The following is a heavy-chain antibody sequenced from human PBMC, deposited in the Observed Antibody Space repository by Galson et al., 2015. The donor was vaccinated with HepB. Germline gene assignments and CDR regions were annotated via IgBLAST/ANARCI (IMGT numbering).Heavy chain of an antibody. CDR2: ISYDGSDK. J-gene: IGHJ4*02. V-gene: IGHV3-30*04. CDR1: GFTFSSYA. Sequence: SLRLSCAASGFTFSSYAMHWVRQAPGKGLEWVAVISYDGSDKYCADSVKGRFTISRDNSKNTLYLQMNSLRAEDTAVYYCARDDPPPYYYDSSGYYYVVGDYWGQGTLVTVSS. CDR3: ARDDPPPYYYDSSGYYYVVGDY. D-gene: IGHD3-22*01.